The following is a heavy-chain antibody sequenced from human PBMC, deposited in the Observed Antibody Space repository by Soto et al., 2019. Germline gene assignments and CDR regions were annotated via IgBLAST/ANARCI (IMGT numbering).Heavy chain of an antibody. J-gene: IGHJ6*03. V-gene: IGHV3-21*01. D-gene: IGHD2-15*01. CDR2: ISSSSSYI. CDR3: ASGSSGYCIGGSCYPYYYYYYMDV. CDR1: GFTFSSYS. Sequence: GGSLRLSCAASGFTFSSYSMNWVRQAPGKGLEWVSSISSSSSYIYYADSVKGRFTISRDNAKNSLYLQMNSLRAEDTAVYYCASGSSGYCIGGSCYPYYYYYYMDVWGKGTTVTVSS.